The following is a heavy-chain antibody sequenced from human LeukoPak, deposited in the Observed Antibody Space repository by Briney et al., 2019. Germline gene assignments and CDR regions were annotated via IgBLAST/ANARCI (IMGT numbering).Heavy chain of an antibody. J-gene: IGHJ4*02. Sequence: SETLSLTCAVSGYSLSSGYYWGWIRQPPGKGLEGSGSVYHSGNTYYNPSLKSRVTISVDTSQNQFSLKLSSVTAADTAVYYCASEGIAVADLFDYWGQGTLVTVSS. V-gene: IGHV4-38-2*01. CDR3: ASEGIAVADLFDY. D-gene: IGHD6-19*01. CDR2: VYHSGNT. CDR1: GYSLSSGYY.